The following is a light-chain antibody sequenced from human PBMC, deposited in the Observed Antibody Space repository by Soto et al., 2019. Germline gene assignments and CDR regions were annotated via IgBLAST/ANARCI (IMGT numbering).Light chain of an antibody. CDR1: QSINSN. CDR2: AAS. Sequence: TQSPATLSVSPGDRASLSCRASQSINSNLAWYQQQPGQAPRLLIYAASTRATAVPDRFSGSGSGTDITLTITSLEPEDFAVYYCQHRSNWLAFGGGTKVDIK. J-gene: IGKJ4*01. CDR3: QHRSNWLA. V-gene: IGKV3-11*01.